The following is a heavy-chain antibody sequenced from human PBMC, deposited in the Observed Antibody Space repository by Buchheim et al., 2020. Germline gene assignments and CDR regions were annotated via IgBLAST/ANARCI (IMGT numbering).Heavy chain of an antibody. V-gene: IGHV3-48*01. CDR1: GFTFNIYS. CDR2: ISSSFSNTI. J-gene: IGHJ5*02. CDR3: TRVWSHQRLVPYDWFDP. Sequence: EVQLVESGGGLVQPGGSLRLSCAASGFTFNIYSMNWVRQAPGKGLEWVSYISSSFSNTIYYADSVKGRFTISRDNAKNSLYLQMDSLRVEDTAVYYCTRVWSHQRLVPYDWFDPWGQGTL. D-gene: IGHD6-13*01.